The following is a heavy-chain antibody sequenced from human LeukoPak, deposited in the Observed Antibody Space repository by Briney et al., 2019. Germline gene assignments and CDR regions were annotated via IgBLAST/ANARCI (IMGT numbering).Heavy chain of an antibody. CDR3: ARDVSAAGTPTFDC. J-gene: IGHJ4*02. CDR1: GFTFSRYA. D-gene: IGHD6-13*01. CDR2: IYSGGST. Sequence: GGSLRLSCTASGFTFSRYAMNWVRQAPGKGLEWVSVIYSGGSTYYADSVEGRFTISRDNSKNTLYLQMNSLRAEDTAVYYCARDVSAAGTPTFDCWGQGTLVTVSS. V-gene: IGHV3-53*01.